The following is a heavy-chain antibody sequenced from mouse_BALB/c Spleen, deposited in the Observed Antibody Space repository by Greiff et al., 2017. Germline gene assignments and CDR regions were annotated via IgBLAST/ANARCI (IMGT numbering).Heavy chain of an antibody. CDR2: SRNKANDYTT. J-gene: IGHJ1*01. D-gene: IGHD1-2*01. V-gene: IGHV7-1*02. CDR3: ARGTATRYFDV. CDR1: GFTFSDFY. Sequence: EVKLVESGGGLVQPGGSLRLSCATSGFTFSDFYMEWVRQPPGKRLEWIAASRNKANDYTTEYSASVKGRFIVSRDTSQSILYLQMNALRAEDTAIYYCARGTATRYFDVWGAGTTVTVSS.